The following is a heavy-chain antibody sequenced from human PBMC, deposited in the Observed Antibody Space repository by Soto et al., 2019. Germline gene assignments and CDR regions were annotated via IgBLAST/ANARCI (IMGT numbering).Heavy chain of an antibody. V-gene: IGHV4-59*01. CDR3: ARAFGSTMPSLF. Sequence: PAETLSLTCTVSGGPIIIYYWSWIRQPPGKGLEWIGYIYYTGSTNYNPSLKSRVTISVDTSKNQFSLKLSSVTAADTAVYYCARAFGSTMPSLFWGQGNLVTVSS. CDR1: GGPIIIYY. CDR2: IYYTGST. D-gene: IGHD3-16*02. J-gene: IGHJ4*02.